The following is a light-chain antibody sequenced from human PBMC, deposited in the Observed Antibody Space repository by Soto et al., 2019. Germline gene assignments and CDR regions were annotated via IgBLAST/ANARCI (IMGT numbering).Light chain of an antibody. V-gene: IGKV1-39*01. CDR3: QQRRNGPIT. CDR1: QSSSSY. CDR2: GAS. Sequence: EIPMAHSQSSMSACVGGRVTMTGPASQSSSSYLNWYQQKPGKAPKLLIYGASSLQSGVPARVSGGGSGAYVTLTISSLELEDVSVYYWQQRRNGPITFGEGTRLEI. J-gene: IGKJ5*01.